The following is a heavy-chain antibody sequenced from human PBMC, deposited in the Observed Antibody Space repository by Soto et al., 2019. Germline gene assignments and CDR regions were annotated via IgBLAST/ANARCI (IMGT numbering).Heavy chain of an antibody. CDR3: AREGGRPALYYFDP. CDR2: IVPIFGTS. CDR1: GGTFSSYT. Sequence: QVQLVQSGAEVKKPGSSVKVSCKASGGTFSSYTISWVRQAPGQGLEWMGGIVPIFGTSNYAQKFQGRVTITADKSTSTVHMELRSLRSEDTAVYYCAREGGRPALYYFDPWGQGTLVTVSS. V-gene: IGHV1-69*06. J-gene: IGHJ4*02.